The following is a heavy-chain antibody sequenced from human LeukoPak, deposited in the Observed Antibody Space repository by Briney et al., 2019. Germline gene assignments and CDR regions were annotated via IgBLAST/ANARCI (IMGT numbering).Heavy chain of an antibody. CDR3: ARDIRSGDFDY. Sequence: PSETLSLTCTVSGGSFSSSSYHWVWIRQPPGKGLEWIGSIYFTGSTYYNPSLKSRVTISQDTSKNQLSLKVSSVTAADTAVYYCARDIRSGDFDYWGQGTLVTVSS. V-gene: IGHV4-39*07. CDR2: IYFTGST. J-gene: IGHJ4*02. D-gene: IGHD2-8*02. CDR1: GGSFSSSSYH.